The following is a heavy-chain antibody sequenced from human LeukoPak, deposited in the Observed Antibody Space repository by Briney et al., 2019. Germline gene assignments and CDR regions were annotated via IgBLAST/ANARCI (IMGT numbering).Heavy chain of an antibody. D-gene: IGHD3-10*01. Sequence: PGGSLRLSCAASGFTFSSYAMSWVRQAPGKGLEWVSAISGSGGSTYYADSVKGRLTISRDNSKNTVYLQMNSLRAEDTAVYYCAKTRITMVRGEIDWGQGTLVTVSS. V-gene: IGHV3-23*01. CDR1: GFTFSSYA. CDR2: ISGSGGST. J-gene: IGHJ4*02. CDR3: AKTRITMVRGEID.